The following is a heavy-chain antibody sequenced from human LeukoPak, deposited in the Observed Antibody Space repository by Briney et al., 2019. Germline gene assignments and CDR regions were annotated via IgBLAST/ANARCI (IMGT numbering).Heavy chain of an antibody. CDR1: GSTFSSYE. CDR2: ISSSGSSI. Sequence: PGGSLRLSCAASGSTFSSYEMNWVRQAPGKGLEWVSYISSSGSSIYYADSVKGRFTISRDNAKNSLYLQMNSLRVEDTAVYYCARENPRGSDGYNYFSWFDPWGQGTLVTVSS. D-gene: IGHD5-24*01. CDR3: ARENPRGSDGYNYFSWFDP. V-gene: IGHV3-48*03. J-gene: IGHJ5*02.